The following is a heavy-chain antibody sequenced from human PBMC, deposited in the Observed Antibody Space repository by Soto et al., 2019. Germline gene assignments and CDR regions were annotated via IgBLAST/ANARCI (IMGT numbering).Heavy chain of an antibody. J-gene: IGHJ5*02. V-gene: IGHV3-33*01. CDR2: IWYDGSNK. CDR1: GFTFSSYG. D-gene: IGHD5-12*01. CDR3: ARGGLGEMATIDEWFDP. Sequence: QVQLVESGGGVVQPGRSLRLSCAASGFTFSSYGMHWVRQAPGKGLEWVAVIWYDGSNKYYADSVKGRFTISRDNSKNTLYLQMNSLRAEDTAVYYCARGGLGEMATIDEWFDPWGQGTLVTVSS.